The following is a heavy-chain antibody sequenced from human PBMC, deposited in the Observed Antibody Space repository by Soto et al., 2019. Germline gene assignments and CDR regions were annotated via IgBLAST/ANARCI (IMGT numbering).Heavy chain of an antibody. Sequence: PSETLSLTCTVSGGSVSSYYWSWIRQSPGKGLEWIGYIYYSGSTNYNPSLKSRVTISVDTSKNQFSLKLSSVTAADTAVYYCASGGLVVPAATWGQGTLVTVSS. V-gene: IGHV4-59*02. D-gene: IGHD2-2*01. CDR3: ASGGLVVPAAT. CDR1: GGSVSSYY. J-gene: IGHJ5*02. CDR2: IYYSGST.